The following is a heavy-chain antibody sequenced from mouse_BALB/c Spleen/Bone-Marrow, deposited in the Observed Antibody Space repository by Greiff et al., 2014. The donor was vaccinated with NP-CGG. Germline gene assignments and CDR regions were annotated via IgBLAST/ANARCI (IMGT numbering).Heavy chain of an antibody. CDR2: IDTSDSYT. CDR1: GYTFTDYW. V-gene: IGHV1-69*01. CDR3: ARRYGHYWYFDV. Sequence: QVQLQQSGAELVMPGASVKMSYKASGYTFTDYWMHWVKQRPGQGLEWIGAIDTSDSYTTYNQNFKDKATLTVDESSSTAYMQFSSLTSEDSAVYYCARRYGHYWYFDVWGAGTTVTVSS. D-gene: IGHD2-10*02. J-gene: IGHJ1*01.